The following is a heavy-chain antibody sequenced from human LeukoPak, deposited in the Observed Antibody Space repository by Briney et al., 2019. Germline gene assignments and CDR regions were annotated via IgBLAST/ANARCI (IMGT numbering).Heavy chain of an antibody. Sequence: SETLPLTCTVSGGSISSSSYYWGWIRQPPGKGLEWIGSIYYSGSTYYNPSLKSRVTISVDTSKNQFSLKLCSVTAADTAVYYCARANTMIVPPRYYYGMDVWGQGTTVTVSS. D-gene: IGHD3-22*01. V-gene: IGHV4-39*01. CDR3: ARANTMIVPPRYYYGMDV. J-gene: IGHJ6*02. CDR2: IYYSGST. CDR1: GGSISSSSYY.